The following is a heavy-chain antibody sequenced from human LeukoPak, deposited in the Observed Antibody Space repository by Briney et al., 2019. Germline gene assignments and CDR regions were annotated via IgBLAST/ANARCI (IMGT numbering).Heavy chain of an antibody. D-gene: IGHD2-15*01. Sequence: GSSVKVSCKASGGTFSSYAISWVRQAPGQGLEWMGGIIPIFGTANYAQKFQGRVTITADESTSTAYMELSSLRSEDTAVYYCARDTGYCSGGSCRIYFDYWGQGTLVTVSS. CDR1: GGTFSSYA. J-gene: IGHJ4*02. V-gene: IGHV1-69*01. CDR3: ARDTGYCSGGSCRIYFDY. CDR2: IIPIFGTA.